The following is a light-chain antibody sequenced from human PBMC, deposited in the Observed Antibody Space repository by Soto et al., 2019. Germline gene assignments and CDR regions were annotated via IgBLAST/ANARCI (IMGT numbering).Light chain of an antibody. J-gene: IGKJ1*01. CDR2: GAS. CDR3: QQDDSSHWT. V-gene: IGKV3-20*01. CDR1: QSVSSSF. Sequence: ESVLTQSPGTLSLSPGERATLSCRASQSVSSSFLAWYQLKPGQAPRLLIYGASSRATGIPDRFSGSGSGTDFTLTISRLEPEDFAVYYCQQDDSSHWTFGQGTKVEIK.